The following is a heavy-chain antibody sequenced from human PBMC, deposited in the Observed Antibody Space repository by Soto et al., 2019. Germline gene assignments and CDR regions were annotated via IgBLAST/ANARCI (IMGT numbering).Heavy chain of an antibody. CDR2: VYTSGYS. D-gene: IGHD6-13*01. V-gene: IGHV4-4*07. Sequence: VQLQESSPGLVKPSETLSLICTVSGGSISSDYLSWIRQPAGKGLEWIGRVYTSGYSNSNPSLKSRVTMSVDTSKMQFSLNLSSVTAADTAVYYCAREPTTAGTVNWFDPWGQGTLVTVSS. J-gene: IGHJ5*02. CDR1: GGSISSDY. CDR3: AREPTTAGTVNWFDP.